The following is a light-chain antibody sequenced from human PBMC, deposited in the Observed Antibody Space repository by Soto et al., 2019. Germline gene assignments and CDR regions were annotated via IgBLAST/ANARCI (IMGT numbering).Light chain of an antibody. V-gene: IGLV2-23*02. CDR3: CSYAGSSNFEV. CDR1: SSDVGSYNL. J-gene: IGLJ1*01. CDR2: EVS. Sequence: QSVLTQSASLSGSPGQSITISCTGTSSDVGSYNLVSWYQQHPGKAPKLMIYEVSKRPSGVSNRFSGSKSGNTASLTISGLQAEDEAGYYCCSYAGSSNFEVFGTGTKVTVL.